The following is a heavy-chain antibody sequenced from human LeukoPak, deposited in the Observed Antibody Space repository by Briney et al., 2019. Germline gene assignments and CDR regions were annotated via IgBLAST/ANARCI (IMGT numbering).Heavy chain of an antibody. D-gene: IGHD2-2*01. CDR2: INAYNGNT. CDR1: GYTFTSYG. Sequence: ASVKVSCKASGYTFTSYGISWVRQAPGQGLEWMGWINAYNGNTNYAQKLQGRVTMTTDTSTSTAYMELRSLRSDDTAVYYCARDCSSTSCSLAGFDPWGQGTLVTVSS. CDR3: ARDCSSTSCSLAGFDP. V-gene: IGHV1-18*01. J-gene: IGHJ5*02.